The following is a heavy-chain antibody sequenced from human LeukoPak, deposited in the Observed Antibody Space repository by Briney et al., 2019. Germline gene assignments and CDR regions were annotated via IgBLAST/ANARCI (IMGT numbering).Heavy chain of an antibody. D-gene: IGHD5-24*01. J-gene: IGHJ6*03. CDR2: INSDGSST. CDR3: ARDGPDVEMATRSLMGV. V-gene: IGHV3-74*01. CDR1: GFTFSSYW. Sequence: LTGGSLRLSCAASGFTFSSYWMHWVRQAPGKGLVWVSRINSDGSSTSYADSVKGRFTISRDNAKNTLYLQMNSLRAEDTAVYYCARDGPDVEMATRSLMGVRGKGTTVTVSS.